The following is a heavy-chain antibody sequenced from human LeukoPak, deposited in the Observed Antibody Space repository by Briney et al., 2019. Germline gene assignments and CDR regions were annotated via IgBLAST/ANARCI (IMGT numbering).Heavy chain of an antibody. D-gene: IGHD6-19*01. CDR2: INHSGST. J-gene: IGHJ5*02. V-gene: IGHV4-34*01. Sequence: SETLSLTCAVYGGSFSGYYWSWIRQPPGKGLEWIGEINHSGSTNYNPSLKSRVTISIDTSKNQFSLKLSSVTAADTAVFYCARDLGYSSGWYNWFDPWGQGTLVTVSS. CDR1: GGSFSGYY. CDR3: ARDLGYSSGWYNWFDP.